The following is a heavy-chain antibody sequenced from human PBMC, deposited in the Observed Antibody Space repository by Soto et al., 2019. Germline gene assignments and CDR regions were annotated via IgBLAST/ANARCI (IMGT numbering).Heavy chain of an antibody. Sequence: GGSLRLSCAASGFTVSSNYMSWVRQAPGKGLEWVSVIYSGGSTYYADSVKGRFTISRDNSKNTLYLQMNSLRAEDTAVYYCARFPRNYYDSSGYGLDYWGQGTLVTVSS. CDR1: GFTVSSNY. CDR2: IYSGGST. D-gene: IGHD3-22*01. J-gene: IGHJ4*02. V-gene: IGHV3-53*01. CDR3: ARFPRNYYDSSGYGLDY.